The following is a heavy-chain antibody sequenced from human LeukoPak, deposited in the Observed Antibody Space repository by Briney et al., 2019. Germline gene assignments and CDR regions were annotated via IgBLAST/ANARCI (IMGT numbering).Heavy chain of an antibody. Sequence: SETLSLTCTVSGGSISSYYWSWIRQPPGKGLEWIGYIYYSGSTNYNPSLKSRVTISVDTSKNQFSLKLSSVTAADTAVYYCGGSGRFFDYWGQGTLVTVSS. V-gene: IGHV4-59*08. CDR3: GGSGRFFDY. CDR1: GGSISSYY. D-gene: IGHD3-10*01. CDR2: IYYSGST. J-gene: IGHJ4*02.